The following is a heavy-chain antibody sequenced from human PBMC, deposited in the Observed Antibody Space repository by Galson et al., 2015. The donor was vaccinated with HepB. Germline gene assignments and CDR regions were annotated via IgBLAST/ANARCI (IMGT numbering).Heavy chain of an antibody. D-gene: IGHD3-10*01. Sequence: SLRLSCAASGFTFSSYGMHWVRQAPGKGLEWVAVISYDGSNKYYADSVKGRFTISRDNSKNTLYLQMNSLRAEDTAVYYCAKDLEYYYGSGSFFEAFDILGQGTMVTVSS. CDR2: ISYDGSNK. J-gene: IGHJ3*02. CDR1: GFTFSSYG. CDR3: AKDLEYYYGSGSFFEAFDI. V-gene: IGHV3-30*18.